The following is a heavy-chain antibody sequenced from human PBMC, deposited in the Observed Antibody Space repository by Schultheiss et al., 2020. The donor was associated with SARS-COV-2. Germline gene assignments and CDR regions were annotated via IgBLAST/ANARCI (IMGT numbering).Heavy chain of an antibody. D-gene: IGHD1-7*01. J-gene: IGHJ4*02. CDR3: ARAFIIGNYVDYFDT. CDR1: GFTVSRNY. CDR2: FHPDDTT. Sequence: GGSLRLSCAASGFTVSRNYMTWVRQAPGKGLEWVSVFHPDDTTHYADSVKGRFSISRDNSKNTPYLQMNSLRDEDTAVYYCARAFIIGNYVDYFDTWGQGTLVTVSS. V-gene: IGHV3-53*01.